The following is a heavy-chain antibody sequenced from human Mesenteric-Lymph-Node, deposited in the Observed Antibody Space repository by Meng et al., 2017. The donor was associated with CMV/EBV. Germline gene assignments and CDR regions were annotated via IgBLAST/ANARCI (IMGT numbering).Heavy chain of an antibody. J-gene: IGHJ4*02. CDR3: ARGPRDIVTLIDY. CDR1: GFTFRAYS. CDR2: CSRISSTI. V-gene: IGHV3-11*01. Sequence: CSALGFTFRAYSVTWSRQDRGKGLEWVSYCSRISSTIYYASAVKRRSTISTNNAKNSLYLKMTMLRPQDTAVYYCARGPRDIVTLIDYWGQGTLVTVSS. D-gene: IGHD5-12*01.